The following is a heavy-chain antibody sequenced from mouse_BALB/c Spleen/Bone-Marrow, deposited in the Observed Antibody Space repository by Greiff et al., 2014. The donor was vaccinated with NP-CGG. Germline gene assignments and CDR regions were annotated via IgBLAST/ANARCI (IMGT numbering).Heavy chain of an antibody. V-gene: IGHV1-54*01. CDR2: INPGSGGT. CDR1: GYGFTNYL. Sequence: QVQLQQSGAELVRPGTSVKVSCKASGYGFTNYLTEWVKQRPGQGLEWIGVINPGSGGTNYNEKFKGKASLTADKSSSTAYMQLRSLTSDDSAVYFCTRSPINYGSRYFDYWGQGTTLTVSS. D-gene: IGHD1-1*01. J-gene: IGHJ2*01. CDR3: TRSPINYGSRYFDY.